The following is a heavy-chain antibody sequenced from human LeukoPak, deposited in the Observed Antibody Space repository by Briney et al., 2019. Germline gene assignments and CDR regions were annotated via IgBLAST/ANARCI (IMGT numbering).Heavy chain of an antibody. D-gene: IGHD3-16*02. Sequence: ASVKVSCKASGYTFTSYDINWVRQATGQGLEWMGWMNPNSGNTGHAQKFQGRVTMTRNTSISTAYMELSSLRPEDTAVYYCARVVGGVIAVLYYFDYWGQGTLVTVSS. CDR1: GYTFTSYD. CDR3: ARVVGGVIAVLYYFDY. V-gene: IGHV1-8*01. J-gene: IGHJ4*02. CDR2: MNPNSGNT.